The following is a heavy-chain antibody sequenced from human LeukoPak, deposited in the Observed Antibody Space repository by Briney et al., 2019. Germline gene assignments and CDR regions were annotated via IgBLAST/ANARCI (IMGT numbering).Heavy chain of an antibody. CDR1: VYTFTSYG. D-gene: IGHD1-26*01. J-gene: IGHJ4*02. Sequence: ASVTVSRKASVYTFTSYGISWVRQARAQGLEWMGSISAYNSNTNYAQKLQGRVTMTTDTSTSTAYMELRSLRSDDTAVYYCARVVVGAIAGFDYWGQGTLVTVSS. CDR3: ARVVVGAIAGFDY. CDR2: ISAYNSNT. V-gene: IGHV1-18*01.